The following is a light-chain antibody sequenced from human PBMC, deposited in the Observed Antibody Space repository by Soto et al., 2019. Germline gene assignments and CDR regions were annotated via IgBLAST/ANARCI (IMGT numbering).Light chain of an antibody. Sequence: DIVMTQSPLSLPVTPGEPASISCSSSQSLLHSNGYNYLDWYLQKPGQSPQLLIYLGSNRASGVPDRSSGSGSGTDFTLKISRVEAEDVGVYYCMQALQTPWTFGQGTKVEIK. J-gene: IGKJ1*01. CDR2: LGS. V-gene: IGKV2-28*01. CDR1: QSLLHSNGYNY. CDR3: MQALQTPWT.